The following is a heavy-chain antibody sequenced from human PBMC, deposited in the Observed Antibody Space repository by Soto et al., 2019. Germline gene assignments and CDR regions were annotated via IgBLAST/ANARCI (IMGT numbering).Heavy chain of an antibody. V-gene: IGHV4-59*08. J-gene: IGHJ4*02. D-gene: IGHD4-17*01. CDR3: ARQTDYGDYSY. CDR1: GGSISSYY. CDR2: IYYSGST. Sequence: SETLSLTCTVSGGSISSYYWSWIRQPPGKGLEWIGYIYYSGSTNYNPSLKSRVTISVDTSKNQFSLELSSVTAADTAVYYCARQTDYGDYSYWGQGTLVTVSS.